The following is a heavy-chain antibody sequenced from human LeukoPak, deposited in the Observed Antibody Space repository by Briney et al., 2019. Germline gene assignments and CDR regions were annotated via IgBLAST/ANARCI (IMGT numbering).Heavy chain of an antibody. J-gene: IGHJ5*02. D-gene: IGHD3-3*01. V-gene: IGHV3-7*01. CDR3: ARDAEVGTLYGVLSRYIWFDP. CDR2: IKQDGNEK. CDR1: GFSFNYFW. Sequence: GGSLRLSCAASGFSFNYFWMTWVRQAPGKGLEWVANIKQDGNEKYYADSVKGRFTISRDNAKKSLYLQMNSLRAEDTAVYYCARDAEVGTLYGVLSRYIWFDPWGPGALVTVSS.